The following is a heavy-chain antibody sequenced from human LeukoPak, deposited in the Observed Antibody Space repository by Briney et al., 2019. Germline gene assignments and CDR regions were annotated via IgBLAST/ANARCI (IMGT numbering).Heavy chain of an antibody. J-gene: IGHJ3*02. Sequence: PSETLSLTCAVYGGSFSGYYWSWIRQPPGKGLEWIGEINHSGSTNYNPSLKSRVTISVDTSKNQFSLKLSSVTAADTAVHYCARGSGWFGELYFPDAFDIWGQGTMVTVSS. CDR2: INHSGST. D-gene: IGHD3-10*01. CDR1: GGSFSGYY. V-gene: IGHV4-34*01. CDR3: ARGSGWFGELYFPDAFDI.